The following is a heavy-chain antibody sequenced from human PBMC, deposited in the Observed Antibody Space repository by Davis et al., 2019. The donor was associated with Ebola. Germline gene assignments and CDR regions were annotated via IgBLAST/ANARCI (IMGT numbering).Heavy chain of an antibody. CDR2: IKQDGSEK. D-gene: IGHD3-22*01. Sequence: GGSLRLSCAASGFTFSSYWMSWVRQAPGKGLEWVANIKQDGSEKYYVDSVKGRFTISRDNAKNSLSLRMNSLRAEDTAVYYCARGGYYDDSGYSHAAFDIWGQGTMVTVSS. CDR1: GFTFSSYW. V-gene: IGHV3-7*01. CDR3: ARGGYYDDSGYSHAAFDI. J-gene: IGHJ3*02.